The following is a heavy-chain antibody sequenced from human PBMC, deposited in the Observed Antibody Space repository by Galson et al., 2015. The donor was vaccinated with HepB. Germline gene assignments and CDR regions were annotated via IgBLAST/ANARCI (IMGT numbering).Heavy chain of an antibody. Sequence: SLRLSCAASGFNFSSDVMSWVRQAPGKGLEWVSTISDSGITTYYADSVQGRFTISRDNSKNTLYLQMNSLRAEDTAVYYCAKWDLMDYFDHWGQGTLVTVSS. J-gene: IGHJ4*02. D-gene: IGHD1-26*01. CDR2: ISDSGITT. CDR1: GFNFSSDV. V-gene: IGHV3-23*01. CDR3: AKWDLMDYFDH.